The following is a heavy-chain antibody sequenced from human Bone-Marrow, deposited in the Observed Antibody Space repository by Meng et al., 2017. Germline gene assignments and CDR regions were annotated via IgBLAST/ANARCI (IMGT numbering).Heavy chain of an antibody. V-gene: IGHV3-48*03. J-gene: IGHJ4*02. Sequence: GESLKISCAASGFTFSSYEMNWVRQAPGKGLEWVSYISSSGSTIYYADSVKGRFTISRDNAKNSLYLQMNSLRAEDTAVYYCARLGYCSGGSCYPLDYWGQGVLVTVSS. CDR2: ISSSGSTI. CDR3: ARLGYCSGGSCYPLDY. D-gene: IGHD2-15*01. CDR1: GFTFSSYE.